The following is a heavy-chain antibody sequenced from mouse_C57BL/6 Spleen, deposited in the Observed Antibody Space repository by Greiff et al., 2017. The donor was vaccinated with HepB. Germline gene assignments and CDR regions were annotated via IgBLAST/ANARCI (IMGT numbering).Heavy chain of an antibody. CDR3: TREGITTVVATRYFDV. D-gene: IGHD1-1*01. J-gene: IGHJ1*03. V-gene: IGHV1-15*01. Sequence: QVQLQQSGAELVRPGASVTLSCKASGYTFTDYEMHWVKQTPVHGLEWIGAIDPETGGTAYNQKFKGKAILTADKSSSTAYMELRSLTSEDSAVYYCTREGITTVVATRYFDVWGTGTTVTVSS. CDR2: IDPETGGT. CDR1: GYTFTDYE.